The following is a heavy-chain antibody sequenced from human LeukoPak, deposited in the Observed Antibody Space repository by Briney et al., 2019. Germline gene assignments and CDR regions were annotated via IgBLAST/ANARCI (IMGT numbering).Heavy chain of an antibody. V-gene: IGHV3-74*01. Sequence: GGSLRLSCAASGFTFSSYWMHWVRQAPGKALVWVSYINTDGSRTSYADSVKGRFTISRDNAKNTLYLQMNSLRAEDTAVYYCVRDDDYSNYDLDYWGQGTLVTVSS. D-gene: IGHD4-4*01. J-gene: IGHJ4*02. CDR1: GFTFSSYW. CDR3: VRDDDYSNYDLDY. CDR2: INTDGSRT.